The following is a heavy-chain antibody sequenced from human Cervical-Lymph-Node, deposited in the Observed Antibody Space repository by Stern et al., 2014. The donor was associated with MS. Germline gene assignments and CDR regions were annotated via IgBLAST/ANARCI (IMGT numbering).Heavy chain of an antibody. CDR3: ARRGLAHFDY. D-gene: IGHD6-19*01. V-gene: IGHV3-23*04. CDR2: IGGNSFTT. Sequence: QLVQSGAGVVRPGGSLRLSCAASGFTFGSYVMTWVRQAPGRGLEWVSNIGGNSFTTYYPDSVQGRFTISTDNSNNTLYLPMTSLRADDTAVYYCARRGLAHFDYWGQGTLVTVSS. CDR1: GFTFGSYV. J-gene: IGHJ4*02.